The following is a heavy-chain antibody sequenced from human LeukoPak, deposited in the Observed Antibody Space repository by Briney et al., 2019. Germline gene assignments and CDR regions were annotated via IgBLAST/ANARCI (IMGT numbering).Heavy chain of an antibody. J-gene: IGHJ4*02. CDR3: ARLGTSGDYALDY. CDR2: IIPIFGTA. CDR1: GGTFSSYA. Sequence: SVKVSCKASGGTFSSYAISWVRQAPGQGLEWMGGIIPIFGTANYAQKFQGRVTITTDESTSTAYMELSSQRSEDTAVYYCARLGTSGDYALDYWGQGTLVTVSS. V-gene: IGHV1-69*05. D-gene: IGHD4-17*01.